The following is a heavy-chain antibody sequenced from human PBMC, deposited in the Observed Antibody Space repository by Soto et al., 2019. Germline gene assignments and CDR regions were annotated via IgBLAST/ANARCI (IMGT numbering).Heavy chain of an antibody. Sequence: ASVKVSCKASGYTFTGYYMHWVRQAPGQGLEWMGWINPNSGGTNYAQKFQGRVTMTRDTSISTAYMEMSRLRSDDTAVYYCAREFRADRINYYYGMDVWGQGTTVTVSS. J-gene: IGHJ6*02. CDR3: AREFRADRINYYYGMDV. D-gene: IGHD3-10*01. V-gene: IGHV1-2*02. CDR1: GYTFTGYY. CDR2: INPNSGGT.